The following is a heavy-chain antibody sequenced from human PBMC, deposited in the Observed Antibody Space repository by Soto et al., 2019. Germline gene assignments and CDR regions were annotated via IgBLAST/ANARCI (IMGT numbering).Heavy chain of an antibody. Sequence: GASVKVSCKASGGTFSSYTISWVRQAPGQGLEWMGRIIPILGIANYAQKFQGRVTITADKSTSTAYMELSSLRSEDTAVYYCASRPNVDIVATTRYYYYYYMDVWGKGTTVTVSS. V-gene: IGHV1-69*02. J-gene: IGHJ6*03. CDR3: ASRPNVDIVATTRYYYYYYMDV. D-gene: IGHD5-12*01. CDR1: GGTFSSYT. CDR2: IIPILGIA.